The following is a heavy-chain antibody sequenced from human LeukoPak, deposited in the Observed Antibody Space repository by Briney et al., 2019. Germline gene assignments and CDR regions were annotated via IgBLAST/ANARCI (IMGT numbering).Heavy chain of an antibody. CDR3: VKLRGSGNYYFDY. D-gene: IGHD3-10*01. V-gene: IGHV3-64D*06. Sequence: TGGSLRLSCSASGFTFSSFAMHWVRQAPGKGLEYVSAISSNGGSTYYADSVKGRFTISRDNSKNTLYLQMSSLRAEDTAVYYCVKLRGSGNYYFDYWGQGTLVTVSS. CDR1: GFTFSSFA. CDR2: ISSNGGST. J-gene: IGHJ4*02.